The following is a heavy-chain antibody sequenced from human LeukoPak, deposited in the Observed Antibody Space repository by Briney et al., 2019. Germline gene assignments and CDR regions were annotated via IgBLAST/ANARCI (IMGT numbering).Heavy chain of an antibody. D-gene: IGHD3-16*02. V-gene: IGHV4-38-2*01. CDR1: NYFISSGYY. J-gene: IGHJ4*02. CDR3: ARIRMITFGGVIVRTYYFDY. Sequence: SETLALTCAVSNYFISSGYYWGWIRQHPGKGLEWIGRIYHRWNTYYNPSLKSRHTKSGDTPKNHFSLKLSSVPAADTAVYYCARIRMITFGGVIVRTYYFDYWGQGTLVIVSS. CDR2: IYHRWNT.